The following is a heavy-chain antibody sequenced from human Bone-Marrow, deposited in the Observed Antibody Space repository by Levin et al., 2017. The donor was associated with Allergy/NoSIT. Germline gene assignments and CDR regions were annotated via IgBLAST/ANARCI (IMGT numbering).Heavy chain of an antibody. D-gene: IGHD6-19*01. CDR2: ISAGGGAT. CDR3: AKHQGNGSPFYYAMDV. V-gene: IGHV3-23*01. Sequence: GESLKISCATSGFTFANYAMSWGRQAPGKGLEWVSVISAGGGATFYADSVEGRFSISRDNSKNTFYLQMNSLRAEDTAVYYCAKHQGNGSPFYYAMDVWGPGTTVTVS. J-gene: IGHJ6*02. CDR1: GFTFANYA.